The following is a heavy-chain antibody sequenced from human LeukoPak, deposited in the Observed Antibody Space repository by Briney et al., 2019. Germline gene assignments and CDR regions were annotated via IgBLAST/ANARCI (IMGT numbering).Heavy chain of an antibody. D-gene: IGHD1-26*01. J-gene: IGHJ4*02. Sequence: GGSLRLSCAASGFTFTSYWMTWVRQAPGKGLEWVDNIKQDGSEKYYVDSVKGRFTISRDNAKNSLYLQMDSLRVEDTAVYYCARVRGSQSFDYWGQGTLVTVSS. CDR2: IKQDGSEK. CDR1: GFTFTSYW. V-gene: IGHV3-7*01. CDR3: ARVRGSQSFDY.